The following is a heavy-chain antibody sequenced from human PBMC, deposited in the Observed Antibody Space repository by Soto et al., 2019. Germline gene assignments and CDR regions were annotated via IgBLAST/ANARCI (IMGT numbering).Heavy chain of an antibody. CDR3: AREKDTGWFHS. CDR2: ISTSGSII. D-gene: IGHD1-1*01. J-gene: IGHJ5*02. Sequence: RLSCAASGFTFSTYSMNWVRQAPGKGLEWVSHISTSGSIIYYADSVKGRFTISRDNAKSSLYLQMNSLRAEDTAVYFCAREKDTGWFHSWGQGTLVTVSS. CDR1: GFTFSTYS. V-gene: IGHV3-48*01.